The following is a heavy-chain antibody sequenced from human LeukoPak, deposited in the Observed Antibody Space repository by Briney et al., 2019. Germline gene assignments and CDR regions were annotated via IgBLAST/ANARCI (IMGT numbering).Heavy chain of an antibody. CDR3: ARDSLLLWFGELSAAFDP. D-gene: IGHD3-10*01. Sequence: SETLSLTCTVSGGSISSGDYSWSWIRQPPGKGLEWIGEINHSGSTNYNPSLKSRVTISVDTSKNQFSLKLSSVTAADTAVYYCARDSLLLWFGELSAAFDPWGQGTLVTVSS. V-gene: IGHV4-30-2*01. J-gene: IGHJ5*02. CDR2: INHSGST. CDR1: GGSISSGDYS.